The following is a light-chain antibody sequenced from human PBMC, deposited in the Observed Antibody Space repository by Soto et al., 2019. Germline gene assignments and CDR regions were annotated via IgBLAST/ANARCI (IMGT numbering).Light chain of an antibody. Sequence: ESVLTQSPATLSLSAGERATLSCRAGQSISTYLAWYQQKSGQAPRLLIYDASNRATGTPARFSGSGSGTDFTLTISSLEPEDSAVYYCQQRYVWLTFGGGTKVDIK. CDR3: QQRYVWLT. V-gene: IGKV3-11*01. CDR1: QSISTY. CDR2: DAS. J-gene: IGKJ4*01.